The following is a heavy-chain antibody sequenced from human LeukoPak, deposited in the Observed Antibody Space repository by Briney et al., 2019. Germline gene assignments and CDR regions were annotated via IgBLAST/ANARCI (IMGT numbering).Heavy chain of an antibody. D-gene: IGHD3-10*01. CDR3: ARNLDSGNEIDY. CDR2: IIPIFGTA. CDR1: GGTFSSYA. J-gene: IGHJ4*02. Sequence: SVKVSCKASGGTFSSYAISWVRQAPGQGLEWMGGIIPIFGTANYAQKFQGRVTITADESTSTAYMELSSLRSEDTAVYYCARNLDSGNEIDYWGQGTLVTVSS. V-gene: IGHV1-69*13.